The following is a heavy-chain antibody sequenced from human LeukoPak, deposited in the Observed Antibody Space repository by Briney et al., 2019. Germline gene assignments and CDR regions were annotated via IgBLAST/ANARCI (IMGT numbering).Heavy chain of an antibody. CDR3: ARDPEPGFFDY. CDR2: ISYDGSNK. J-gene: IGHJ4*02. CDR1: GLTFSSYA. D-gene: IGHD1-14*01. Sequence: GGSLRLSCAASGLTFSSYAMHWVRQAPGKGLEWVAVISYDGSNKYYADSVKGRFTISRDNSKNTLYLQMNSLRAEDTAVYYCARDPEPGFFDYWGQGTLVTVSS. V-gene: IGHV3-30*04.